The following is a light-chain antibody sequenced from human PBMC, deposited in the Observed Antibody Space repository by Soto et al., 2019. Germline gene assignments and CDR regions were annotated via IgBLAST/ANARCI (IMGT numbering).Light chain of an antibody. V-gene: IGKV3-11*01. J-gene: IGKJ4*01. CDR3: QQRSNWPLT. CDR2: DAS. CDR1: QSVSSY. Sequence: EIVLTQSPATLSLSPGERATLSCRASQSVSSYLAWYQQKPGQAPSLLIYDASNGATGIPARFSGSGSVTDFTLTISSLEPEDFAVYYCQQRSNWPLTFGGGTKVDIK.